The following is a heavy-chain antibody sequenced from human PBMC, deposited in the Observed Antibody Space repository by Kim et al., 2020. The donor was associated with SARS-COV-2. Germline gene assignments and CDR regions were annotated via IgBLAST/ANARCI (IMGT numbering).Heavy chain of an antibody. Sequence: GGSLRLSCAASGFTFSSYGMHWVRQAPGKGLEWVAVISYDGSNKYYADSVKGRFTISRDNSKNTLYLQMNSLRAEDTAVYYCAKGMVALRWRDDYYYGM. CDR1: GFTFSSYG. CDR3: AKGMVALRWRDDYYYGM. D-gene: IGHD2-15*01. V-gene: IGHV3-30*18. J-gene: IGHJ6*01. CDR2: ISYDGSNK.